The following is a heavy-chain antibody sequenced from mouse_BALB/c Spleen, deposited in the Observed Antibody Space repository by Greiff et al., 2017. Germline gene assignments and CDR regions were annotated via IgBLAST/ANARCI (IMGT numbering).Heavy chain of an antibody. J-gene: IGHJ2*01. CDR3: ARAVVGSYYFDY. V-gene: IGHV5-17*02. CDR2: ISSGSSTI. Sequence: EVHLVESGGGLVQPGGSRKLSCAASGFTFSSFGMHWVRQAPEKGLEWVAYISSGSSTIYYADTVKGRFTISRDNPKNTLFLQMTSLRSEDTAMYYCARAVVGSYYFDYWGQGTTLTVSS. D-gene: IGHD1-1*01. CDR1: GFTFSSFG.